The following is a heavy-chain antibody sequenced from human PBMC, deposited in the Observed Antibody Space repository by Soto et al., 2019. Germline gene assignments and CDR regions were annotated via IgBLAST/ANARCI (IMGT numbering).Heavy chain of an antibody. J-gene: IGHJ6*02. V-gene: IGHV4-34*01. D-gene: IGHD3-16*01. Sequence: SETLSLTCAVYGGSFSGYYWSWIRQPPGKGLEWIGEINHSGSTNYNPSLKSRVTISVDTSKNQFSLKLSSVTAADTAVYYCARAAIMITFGGIYYYYGMDVWGQGTTVT. CDR1: GGSFSGYY. CDR3: ARAAIMITFGGIYYYYGMDV. CDR2: INHSGST.